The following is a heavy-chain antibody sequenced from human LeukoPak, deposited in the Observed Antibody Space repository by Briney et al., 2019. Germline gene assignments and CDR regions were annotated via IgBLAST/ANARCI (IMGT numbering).Heavy chain of an antibody. Sequence: SETLSLTCTVSGGSISNYYWSWIRQPPGKGLEWIGYIYYSGSTNYNPSLKSRVTISVDTSKDQFSLNLNSVTAADTAAYYCARGVGSTWFSFDSWGQGTLVTVSS. CDR3: ARGVGSTWFSFDS. D-gene: IGHD6-13*01. CDR1: GGSISNYY. CDR2: IYYSGST. J-gene: IGHJ4*02. V-gene: IGHV4-59*01.